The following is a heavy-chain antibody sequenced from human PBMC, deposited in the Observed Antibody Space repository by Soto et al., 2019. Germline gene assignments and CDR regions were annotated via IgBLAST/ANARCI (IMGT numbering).Heavy chain of an antibody. CDR2: ISGDGRFT. J-gene: IGHJ6*02. CDR1: GFTFSNYW. CDR3: ASPIYSTSSYYYNGMDV. D-gene: IGHD6-13*01. V-gene: IGHV3-74*01. Sequence: PGGSLRLSCGASGFTFSNYWMHWVRQAPGEGLVWVSRISGDGRFTRFADSVKGRFTISRDNAKNSLYLQMNSLRAEDTAVYYCASPIYSTSSYYYNGMDVWGQGTTVTVSS.